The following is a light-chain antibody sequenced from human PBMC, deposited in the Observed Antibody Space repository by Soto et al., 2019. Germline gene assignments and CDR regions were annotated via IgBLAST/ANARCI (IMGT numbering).Light chain of an antibody. CDR3: QSYDISLRGNV. V-gene: IGLV1-40*01. Sequence: QSVLTQPPSVSGAPGQRVMMSCTGSSAKIGAGFDVHWYQQLPGSAPTLLIYGNTNRPTGVPDRFSGSKGGTSASLTITGLQADDEADYYCQSYDISLRGNVFGPGTKVTVL. CDR2: GNT. J-gene: IGLJ1*01. CDR1: SAKIGAGFD.